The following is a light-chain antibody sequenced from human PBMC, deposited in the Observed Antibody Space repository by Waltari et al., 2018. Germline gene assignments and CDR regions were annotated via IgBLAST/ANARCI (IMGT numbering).Light chain of an antibody. J-gene: IGLJ2*01. CDR3: SSYSSTTTRVI. Sequence: QSALTQPASVSGSPGQSITISCTGRSPDIGGYFFVSWYQQHPGTAPKLIIYGVSYRPSGVSDRFSGSKSDNTASLTISGLQTEDEADYYCSSYSSTTTRVIFGGGTRLTVL. CDR1: SPDIGGYFF. V-gene: IGLV2-14*03. CDR2: GVS.